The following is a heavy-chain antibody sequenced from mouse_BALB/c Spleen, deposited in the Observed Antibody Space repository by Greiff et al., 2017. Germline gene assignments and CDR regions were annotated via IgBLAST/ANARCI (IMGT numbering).Heavy chain of an antibody. Sequence: EVKVEESGGGLVQPGGSRKLSCAASGFTFSSFGMHWVRQAPEKGLEWVAYISSGSSTIYYADTVTGRFTISRDNPKNTLFLQMTSLRSEDTAMYYCARSPFDGYYAMDYWGQGTSVTVSS. CDR2: ISSGSSTI. V-gene: IGHV5-17*02. J-gene: IGHJ4*01. D-gene: IGHD2-3*01. CDR3: ARSPFDGYYAMDY. CDR1: GFTFSSFG.